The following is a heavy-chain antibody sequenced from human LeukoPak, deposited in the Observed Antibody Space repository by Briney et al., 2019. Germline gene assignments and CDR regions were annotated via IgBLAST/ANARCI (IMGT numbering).Heavy chain of an antibody. CDR1: GYIFTTYG. Sequence: ASVTVSFTASGYIFTTYGISWVRQAPGQGLEWMGWINVNTKYAQKFQGRVILTTDTTTSSAYMELRSLRADDTAVYYCARAPRCNTNSCNSWFDPWGQGTLVTVSS. CDR3: ARAPRCNTNSCNSWFDP. D-gene: IGHD2-8*01. V-gene: IGHV1-18*01. J-gene: IGHJ5*02. CDR2: INVNT.